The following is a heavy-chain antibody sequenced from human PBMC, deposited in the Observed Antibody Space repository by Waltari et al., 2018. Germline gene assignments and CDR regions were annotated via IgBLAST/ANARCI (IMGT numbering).Heavy chain of an antibody. Sequence: EVQLLESGGDLVQPGGSLRLSCAASGFTFTNYAMIWVRQVPGKGLEWVSSISSSGGGSYYADSVKGRFTISRDNSRGTLSLQMNSLTAEDTAVYYCARSGSYGSGTYTGFDYWGQGTLVTVSS. J-gene: IGHJ4*02. CDR2: ISSSGGGS. D-gene: IGHD3-10*01. V-gene: IGHV3-23*01. CDR3: ARSGSYGSGTYTGFDY. CDR1: GFTFTNYA.